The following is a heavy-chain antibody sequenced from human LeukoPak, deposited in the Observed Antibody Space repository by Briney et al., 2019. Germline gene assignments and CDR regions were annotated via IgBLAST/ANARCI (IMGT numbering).Heavy chain of an antibody. CDR2: IRYDGSNK. Sequence: PGGSLRLSCAASGFTFSSYGMHWVRQAPGKGLEWVAFIRYDGSNKYYADSVKGRFTISRDNSKNTLYLQMDSLRAEDTAVYYCAKEPFYCSGGSCYPFDPWGQGTLVTVSS. CDR3: AKEPFYCSGGSCYPFDP. J-gene: IGHJ5*02. V-gene: IGHV3-30*02. D-gene: IGHD2-15*01. CDR1: GFTFSSYG.